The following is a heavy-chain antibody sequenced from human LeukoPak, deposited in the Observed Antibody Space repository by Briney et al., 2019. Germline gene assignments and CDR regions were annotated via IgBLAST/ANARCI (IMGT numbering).Heavy chain of an antibody. CDR1: GGSVSSTNW. D-gene: IGHD3-3*01. CDR2: VHLDGRT. J-gene: IGHJ4*02. V-gene: IGHV4-4*02. Sequence: PSGTLSLICGVSGGSVSSTNWWTWVRQPPGKGLEWIGEVHLDGRTNYNPSLESRLTMSVDLSENHISLKLTSVTAADTAVYHCAREGGFYRPLDYSGQGTLVTVSS. CDR3: AREGGFYRPLDY.